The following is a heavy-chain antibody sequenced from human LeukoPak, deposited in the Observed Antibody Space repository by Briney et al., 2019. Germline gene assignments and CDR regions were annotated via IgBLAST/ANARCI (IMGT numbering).Heavy chain of an antibody. V-gene: IGHV3-30*04. J-gene: IGHJ4*02. CDR2: ISYDGSNK. Sequence: PGGSLRLSCAASGFIFSSFAIHWVRQSPGKGLEWVAVISYDGSNKYYTDSVKGRFTVSRDNSKNTLYLQMNSLRPEDTSVYYCATERAGVVTLQYWCQGTLVTVSS. D-gene: IGHD2-21*02. CDR3: ATERAGVVTLQY. CDR1: GFIFSSFA.